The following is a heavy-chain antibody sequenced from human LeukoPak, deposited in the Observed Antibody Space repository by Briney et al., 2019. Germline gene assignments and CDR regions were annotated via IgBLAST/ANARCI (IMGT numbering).Heavy chain of an antibody. J-gene: IGHJ4*02. V-gene: IGHV3-23*01. D-gene: IGHD1-26*01. CDR2: IGGSGGST. CDR3: AKDESDDSGSYYFTDY. Sequence: GGSLRLSCAASGFTFSSYAMSWVRQAPGKGLEWVSAIGGSGGSTYYADSVKGRFTISRDNSKNTLYLQMNSLRAEDTAVYYCAKDESDDSGSYYFTDYWGQGTLVTVSS. CDR1: GFTFSSYA.